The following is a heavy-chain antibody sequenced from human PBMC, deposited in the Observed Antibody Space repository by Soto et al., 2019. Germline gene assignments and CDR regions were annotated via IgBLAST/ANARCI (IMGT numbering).Heavy chain of an antibody. V-gene: IGHV1-18*04. D-gene: IGHD4-17*01. CDR1: GYTFTSYG. CDR3: ARGEMTTVTNWFDP. J-gene: IGHJ5*02. CDR2: ISAYNGNT. Sequence: ASVKVSCKASGYTFTSYGISWVRQAPGQELEWMGWISAYNGNTNYAQKLQGRVTMTTDTSTSTAYMELRSLRSDDTAVYYCARGEMTTVTNWFDPWGQGTLVTVSS.